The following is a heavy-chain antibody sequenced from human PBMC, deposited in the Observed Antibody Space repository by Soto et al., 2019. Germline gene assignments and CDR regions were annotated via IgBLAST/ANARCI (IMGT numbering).Heavy chain of an antibody. CDR3: AKKTPSSIQGWAFGMDV. CDR1: GFSVTTNY. J-gene: IGHJ6*02. V-gene: IGHV3-53*02. Sequence: EVQLVETGGGLIQPGGSLRLSCLASGFSVTTNYIIWVRQPPGKGLEWVSTTVTGGSTHYADSVKGRFSISRDNSKNTVYLQMNNLRVEDTAVYYCAKKTPSSIQGWAFGMDVWGQGTTVSVSS. CDR2: TVTGGST. D-gene: IGHD1-26*01.